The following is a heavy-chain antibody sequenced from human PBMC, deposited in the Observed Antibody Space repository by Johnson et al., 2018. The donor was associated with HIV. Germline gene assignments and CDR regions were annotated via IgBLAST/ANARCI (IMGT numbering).Heavy chain of an antibody. J-gene: IGHJ3*02. CDR2: IRYDGSNK. V-gene: IGHV3-30*02. CDR1: GFTFSDYY. D-gene: IGHD3-9*01. Sequence: VQLVESGGGLVKPGGSLRLSCAASGFTFSDYYMSWIRQAPGKGLEWVAFIRYDGSNKYYADSVKGRFTISRDNSKNTFYLQMNSLRTEDTAVYYCARELYDILTGSPGAFDIWGQGTMVTVSS. CDR3: ARELYDILTGSPGAFDI.